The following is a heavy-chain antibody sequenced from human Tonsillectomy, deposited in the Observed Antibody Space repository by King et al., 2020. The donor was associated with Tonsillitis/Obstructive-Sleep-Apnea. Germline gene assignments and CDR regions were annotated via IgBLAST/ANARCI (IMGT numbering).Heavy chain of an antibody. CDR3: ARLNMVRGVLSDY. Sequence: QLQESGPGLVKPSETLSLTCTVSGGSISSSSYYWGWIRQPPGKGLEGIGSIYYSWSTYYNPSLKRRVTISVDTSKNQFSLKLSSVTAADTAVYYCARLNMVRGVLSDYWGQGTLVTVSS. D-gene: IGHD3-10*01. CDR1: GGSISSSSYY. CDR2: IYYSWST. J-gene: IGHJ4*02. V-gene: IGHV4-39*01.